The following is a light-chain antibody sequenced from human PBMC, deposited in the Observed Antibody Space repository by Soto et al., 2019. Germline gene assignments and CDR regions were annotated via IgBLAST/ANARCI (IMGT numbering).Light chain of an antibody. CDR1: SSDVRAYNY. V-gene: IGLV2-8*01. CDR2: EVN. CDR3: TSYAGGNNI. Sequence: QSALTQPPSASGSPGQSVTISCTGTSSDVRAYNYVSWYQQHPGKVPKLMVYEVNKRPSGVPDRFSGSKSGNTASLTVSGLQAEDEADYYCTSYAGGNNIFGTGTKLTVL. J-gene: IGLJ1*01.